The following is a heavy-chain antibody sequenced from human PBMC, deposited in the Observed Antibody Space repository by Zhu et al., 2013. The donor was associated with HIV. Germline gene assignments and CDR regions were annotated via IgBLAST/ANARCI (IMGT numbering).Heavy chain of an antibody. CDR2: IIPIFGRP. CDR1: GDTFSTYA. J-gene: IGHJ5*01. D-gene: IGHD6-13*01. Sequence: QVQLVQSGAEVKKPGSSVKVSCKTSGDTFSTYAISWVRQAPGQGLDWMGGIIPIFGRPNYAQKFQGRVTITADKSTSTAYMELRSLRSEDTAVYYCARALRAGGTISYNWFDSWGQGTLVTVSS. CDR3: ARALRAGGTISYNWFDS. V-gene: IGHV1-69*06.